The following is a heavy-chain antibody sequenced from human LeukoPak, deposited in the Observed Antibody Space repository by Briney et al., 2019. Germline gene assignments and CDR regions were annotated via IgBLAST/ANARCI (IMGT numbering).Heavy chain of an antibody. CDR3: ARGRYSGSYLLDY. D-gene: IGHD1-26*01. V-gene: IGHV3-21*01. CDR2: ISSGSSYI. Sequence: GGSLRLSCAASGFTFSSYSMNWVRQAPGKGLEWVSSISSGSSYIYYADSVKGRFIISRDNAKNSLYLQMNSLRAEDTAVYYCARGRYSGSYLLDYWGQGTLVTVSS. CDR1: GFTFSSYS. J-gene: IGHJ4*02.